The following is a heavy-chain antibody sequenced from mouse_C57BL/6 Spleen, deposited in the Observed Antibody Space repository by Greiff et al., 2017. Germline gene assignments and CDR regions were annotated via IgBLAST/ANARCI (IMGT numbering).Heavy chain of an antibody. Sequence: EVQLVESGGGLVKPGGSLKLSCAASGFTFSDYGMHWVRQAPGKGLEWVAYISSGSSTIYYADKVKGRFTISRDNAKNTLFLQMTSLRSEDTAMYYCAREGNYDYWGQGTTLTVSS. CDR1: GFTFSDYG. CDR3: AREGNYDY. D-gene: IGHD2-1*01. V-gene: IGHV5-17*01. J-gene: IGHJ2*01. CDR2: ISSGSSTI.